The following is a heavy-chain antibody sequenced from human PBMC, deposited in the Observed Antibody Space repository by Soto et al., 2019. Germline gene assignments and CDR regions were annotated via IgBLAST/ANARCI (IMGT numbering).Heavy chain of an antibody. CDR3: AKDIMSSTAHNLLLTYYYYGMDV. J-gene: IGHJ6*02. D-gene: IGHD4-4*01. CDR1: GFTFDDYA. Sequence: GGSLRLSCAASGFTFDDYAMNWVRQAPGKGLEWVSLISGNGGRTYYADSVKGRLTISRDNSKNSLYLQMKSLRTEDTALYYCAKDIMSSTAHNLLLTYYYYGMDVWGQGTTVTVSS. CDR2: ISGNGGRT. V-gene: IGHV3-43*02.